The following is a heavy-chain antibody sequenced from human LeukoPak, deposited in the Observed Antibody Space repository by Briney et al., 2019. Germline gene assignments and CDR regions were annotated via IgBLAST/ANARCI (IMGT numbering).Heavy chain of an antibody. Sequence: PGGSLRLSCAASGFTFSSYAMSWVRQAPGKGLEWVSAISGSGGSTYYADSVKGRFTISRDNSKNTLYLQMNSLRAEDTAVYYCARLSISSSSYGMDVWGQGTTVTVSS. V-gene: IGHV3-23*01. CDR3: ARLSISSSSYGMDV. CDR1: GFTFSSYA. J-gene: IGHJ6*02. CDR2: ISGSGGST. D-gene: IGHD6-6*01.